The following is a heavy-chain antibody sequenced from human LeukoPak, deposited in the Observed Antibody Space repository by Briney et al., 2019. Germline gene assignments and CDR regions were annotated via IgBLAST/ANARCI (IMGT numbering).Heavy chain of an antibody. J-gene: IGHJ5*02. V-gene: IGHV1-69*13. CDR1: GGTFSSYA. Sequence: ASVKVSCKASGGTFSSYAISWVRQAPGQGLEWMGGIIPIFGTANYAQKFQDRVTITADESTSTVYMEVSSLRSEDTAVYYCARDHRLQLENWFDPWGQGTLVTVSS. D-gene: IGHD6-13*01. CDR2: IIPIFGTA. CDR3: ARDHRLQLENWFDP.